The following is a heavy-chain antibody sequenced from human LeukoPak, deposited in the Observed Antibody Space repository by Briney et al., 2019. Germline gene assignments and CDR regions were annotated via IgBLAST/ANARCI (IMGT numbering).Heavy chain of an antibody. CDR2: IYPGDSDT. J-gene: IGHJ4*02. CDR3: ARPKGHYDSSGYYII. V-gene: IGHV5-51*01. Sequence: GESLKISCKGSGYSFTSYWIGWVRQMPGKGLEWMGFIYPGDSDTRYSPSFQGQVTISADKSISTAYLQWSSLKASDTAMYYCARPKGHYDSSGYYIIWGQGTLVTVSS. D-gene: IGHD3-22*01. CDR1: GYSFTSYW.